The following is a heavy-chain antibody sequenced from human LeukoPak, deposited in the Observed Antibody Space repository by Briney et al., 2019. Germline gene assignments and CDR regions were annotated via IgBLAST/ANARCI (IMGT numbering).Heavy chain of an antibody. V-gene: IGHV3-53*01. Sequence: PGGSLRLSCAASGFTVSSNYMSWVRQAPGKGLEWVSVIYSGGSTYYADSVKGRFTISRDNSKNTLYLQMNSLRAEDTAVYYCARDRGGSYWGTFDYWGQGTLVTVSS. CDR3: ARDRGGSYWGTFDY. D-gene: IGHD1-26*01. CDR1: GFTVSSNY. J-gene: IGHJ4*02. CDR2: IYSGGST.